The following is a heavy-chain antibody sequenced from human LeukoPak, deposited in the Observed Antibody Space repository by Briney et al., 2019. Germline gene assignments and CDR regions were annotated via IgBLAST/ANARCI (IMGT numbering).Heavy chain of an antibody. CDR2: IYHSGST. J-gene: IGHJ4*02. D-gene: IGHD3-10*01. CDR1: GGSISSGYY. Sequence: SETLSLTCTVSGGSISSGYYWGWIRQPPGKGLEWIGSIYHSGSTYYNPSLKSRVTISVDTSKNQFSLKLSSVTAADTAVYYCARGRGPYGSGSSFDYWGQGTLVTVSS. V-gene: IGHV4-38-2*02. CDR3: ARGRGPYGSGSSFDY.